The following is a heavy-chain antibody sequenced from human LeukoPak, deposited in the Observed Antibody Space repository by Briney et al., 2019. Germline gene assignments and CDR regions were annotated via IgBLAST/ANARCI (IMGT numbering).Heavy chain of an antibody. V-gene: IGHV3-7*01. CDR1: GFTFSTYW. CDR2: MKGDGSEI. J-gene: IGHJ3*01. D-gene: IGHD3-16*01. Sequence: PGGSLRLSCAASGFTFSTYWMTWVRQAPGKGLEWVANMKGDGSEIHYVDSVKGRFTISRDNTKNSLYLQMNYLRAEGTAVYYCARPAYTAAYDLWGQGTMVTVSS. CDR3: ARPAYTAAYDL.